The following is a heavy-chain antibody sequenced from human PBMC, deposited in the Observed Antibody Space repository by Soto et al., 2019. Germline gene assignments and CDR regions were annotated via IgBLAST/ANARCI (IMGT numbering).Heavy chain of an antibody. Sequence: SETLSLTCAVYGGSFSGYYWSWIRQPPGKGLEWIGEINHSGSTNYNPSLKSRVTISVDTSKNQFSLKLSSVTAADTAVYYCARGRTRRYYYYGMDVWGPGTTVTVSS. CDR1: GGSFSGYY. J-gene: IGHJ6*02. CDR3: ARGRTRRYYYYGMDV. D-gene: IGHD3-10*02. CDR2: INHSGST. V-gene: IGHV4-34*01.